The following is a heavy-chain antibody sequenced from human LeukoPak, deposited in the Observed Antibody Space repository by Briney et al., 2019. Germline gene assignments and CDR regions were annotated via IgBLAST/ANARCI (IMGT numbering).Heavy chain of an antibody. CDR2: LSDSGGST. V-gene: IGHV3-23*01. CDR1: GFTFSNAW. D-gene: IGHD6-19*01. CDR3: ARVSTSGWFYFDY. Sequence: QPGGSLRLSCAASGFTFSNAWMSWVRQAPGKGLEWVSTLSDSGGSTYYADSVRGRFTISRDNSKNTLYLQMNTLRAEDTAEYFCARVSTSGWFYFDYWGQGTLVTVSS. J-gene: IGHJ4*02.